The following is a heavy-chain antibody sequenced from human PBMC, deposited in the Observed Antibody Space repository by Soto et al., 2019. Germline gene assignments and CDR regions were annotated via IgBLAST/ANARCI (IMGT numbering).Heavy chain of an antibody. CDR1: GDTFTDYY. D-gene: IGHD2-21*02. V-gene: IGHV1-46*01. Sequence: QLQLVQSGAEVKKPGASGKVSCKASGDTFTDYYIHWVRQAPGQGLEWMGTVNPSGGHTTYAQNFLGRMTMTRDTSTSTLYMELTSLTSEDTAVYYCARWGHVVVVTAALDYWCQGTLVTVSS. J-gene: IGHJ4*02. CDR3: ARWGHVVVVTAALDY. CDR2: VNPSGGHT.